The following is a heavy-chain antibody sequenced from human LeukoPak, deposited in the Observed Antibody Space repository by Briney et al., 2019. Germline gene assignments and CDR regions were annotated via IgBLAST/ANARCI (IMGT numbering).Heavy chain of an antibody. CDR2: INHSGST. CDR3: ARIGNSSSWYESDY. D-gene: IGHD6-13*01. Sequence: SETLSLTCAVYGGSFSGYYWSWIRQPPGKGLEWIGEINHSGSTNYNPSLKSRVTISVDTSKNQFSLKLSSVTAADTAVHYCARIGNSSSWYESDYWGQGTLVTVSS. V-gene: IGHV4-34*01. CDR1: GGSFSGYY. J-gene: IGHJ4*02.